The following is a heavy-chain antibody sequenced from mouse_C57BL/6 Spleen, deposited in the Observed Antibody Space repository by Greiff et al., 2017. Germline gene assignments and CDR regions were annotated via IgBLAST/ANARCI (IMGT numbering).Heavy chain of an antibody. J-gene: IGHJ3*01. D-gene: IGHD2-1*01. CDR1: GFTFSSYG. CDR2: ISSGGSYT. CDR3: AREKGESTMVTPFAY. V-gene: IGHV5-6*01. Sequence: DVHLVESGGDLVKPGGSLKLSCAASGFTFSSYGMSWVRQTPDKRLEWVATISSGGSYTYYPDSVKGRFTISRDNAKNTLYLQMSSLKSEDTAMYYCAREKGESTMVTPFAYWGQGTLVTVSA.